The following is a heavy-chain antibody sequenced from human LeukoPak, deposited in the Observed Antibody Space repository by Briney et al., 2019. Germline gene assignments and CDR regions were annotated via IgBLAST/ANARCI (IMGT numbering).Heavy chain of an antibody. CDR1: GYTFTSYY. V-gene: IGHV1-46*01. D-gene: IGHD3-22*01. J-gene: IGHJ4*02. CDR2: INPSSGST. Sequence: ASVKVSCKASGYTFTSYYMHWVRQAPGQGLEWMGIINPSSGSTRHAQKFQGRVTMTRDTSTSTVYMELSSLRSEDTAVYHCARGRYDSSGYYFYFDYWGQGTLVTVSS. CDR3: ARGRYDSSGYYFYFDY.